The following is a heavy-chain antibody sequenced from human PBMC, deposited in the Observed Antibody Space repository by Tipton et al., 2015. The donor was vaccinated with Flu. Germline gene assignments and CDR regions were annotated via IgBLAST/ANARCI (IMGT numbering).Heavy chain of an antibody. CDR3: AREVYCSGGSCHRAFDI. Sequence: SLRLSCAASGFTFSSYGMHWVRQAPGKGLEWVAVIWYDGSNKYYADSVKGRFTISRDNSKNTLYLQMNSLRAEDTAVYYCAREVYCSGGSCHRAFDIWGQGTMVTVSS. D-gene: IGHD2-15*01. CDR1: GFTFSSYG. J-gene: IGHJ3*02. CDR2: IWYDGSNK. V-gene: IGHV3-33*01.